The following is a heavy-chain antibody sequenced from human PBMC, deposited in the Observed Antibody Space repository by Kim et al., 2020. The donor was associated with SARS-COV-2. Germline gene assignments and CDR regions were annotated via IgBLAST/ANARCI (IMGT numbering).Heavy chain of an antibody. D-gene: IGHD3-10*01. J-gene: IGHJ5*02. CDR3: ARDVTFNSYGWFGELLPNWFDP. CDR1: GYTFTSYA. CDR2: INTNTGNP. V-gene: IGHV7-4-1*02. Sequence: ASVKVSCKASGYTFTSYAMNWVRQAPGQGLEWMGWINTNTGNPTYAQGFTGRFVFSLDTSVSTAYLQISSLKAEDTAVYYCARDVTFNSYGWFGELLPNWFDPWGQGTLVTVSS.